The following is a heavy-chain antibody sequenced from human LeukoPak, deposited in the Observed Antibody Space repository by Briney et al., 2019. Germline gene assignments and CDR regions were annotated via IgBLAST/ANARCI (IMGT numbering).Heavy chain of an antibody. Sequence: GGSLRLSCAASGFTFSSYSMNWVRQAPGKGLEWVSSISSSSSYIYYADSVKGRFTISRDNAKNSLYLQMNSLRAEDTAVYYCAKECVVAATPGPEFDYWGQGTLVTVSS. CDR3: AKECVVAATPGPEFDY. CDR1: GFTFSSYS. V-gene: IGHV3-21*01. CDR2: ISSSSSYI. D-gene: IGHD2-15*01. J-gene: IGHJ4*02.